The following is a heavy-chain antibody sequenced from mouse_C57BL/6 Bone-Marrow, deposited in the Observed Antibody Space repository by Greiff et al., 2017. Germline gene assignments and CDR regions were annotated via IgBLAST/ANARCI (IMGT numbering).Heavy chain of an antibody. CDR1: GFTFSSYT. J-gene: IGHJ4*01. CDR3: AREDTTVPLYYAMDD. D-gene: IGHD1-1*01. V-gene: IGHV5-9*01. Sequence: EVQLVESGGGLVKPGGSLKLSCAASGFTFSSYTMSWVRQTPEKRLEWVATISGGGGNTYYPDSVKGRFTISRDNAKNTLYLQMSSLRSEDTALYYCAREDTTVPLYYAMDDWGQGTSVTVSS. CDR2: ISGGGGNT.